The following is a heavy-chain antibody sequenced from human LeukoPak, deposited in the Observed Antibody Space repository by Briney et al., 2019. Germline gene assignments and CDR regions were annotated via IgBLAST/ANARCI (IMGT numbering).Heavy chain of an antibody. J-gene: IGHJ4*02. V-gene: IGHV3-30*04. D-gene: IGHD5-18*01. CDR1: GFTFSTYA. Sequence: GGSLRLSCSVSGFTFSTYAMHWVRQAPGKGLEWVAVISYDGSNKYYADSVKGRFTISRDNSKNTLYLQMNSLRAEDTAVYYCAKDSGSPWIQLWLRSWGQGTLVTVSS. CDR3: AKDSGSPWIQLWLRS. CDR2: ISYDGSNK.